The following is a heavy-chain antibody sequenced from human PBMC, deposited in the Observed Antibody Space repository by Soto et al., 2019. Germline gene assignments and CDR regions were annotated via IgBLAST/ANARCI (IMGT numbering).Heavy chain of an antibody. CDR1: GGAISSYS. CDR3: ARPHPPYRSGWFYFAY. Sequence: PSETLSLTCTVSGGAISSYSWIWLRQPPGKGLEWIGSIYYSGSTNYNPSLKSRATISVDTSKNKFSLKLSSVTAADTAVYYCARPHPPYRSGWFYFAYWGQGTLVTVSS. D-gene: IGHD6-19*01. J-gene: IGHJ4*02. V-gene: IGHV4-59*08. CDR2: IYYSGST.